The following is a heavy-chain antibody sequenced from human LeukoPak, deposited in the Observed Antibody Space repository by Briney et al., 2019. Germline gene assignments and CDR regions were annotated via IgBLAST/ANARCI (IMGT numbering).Heavy chain of an antibody. Sequence: ASVKVSCKASGYTFTGYYMHWVRQAPGQGVEWMGWINPNSGGTNYAQKFQGRVTMTRDTSISTAYMELSRLRSDDTAVYYCARDLTELRFLEWFTPHYYYYYGMDVWGQGTTVTVSS. J-gene: IGHJ6*02. CDR2: INPNSGGT. CDR3: ARDLTELRFLEWFTPHYYYYYGMDV. D-gene: IGHD3-3*01. CDR1: GYTFTGYY. V-gene: IGHV1-2*02.